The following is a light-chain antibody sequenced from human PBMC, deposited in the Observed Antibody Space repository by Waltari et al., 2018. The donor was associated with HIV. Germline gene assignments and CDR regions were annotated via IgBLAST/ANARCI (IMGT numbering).Light chain of an antibody. J-gene: IGLJ2*01. CDR1: NSDVGGYNY. CDR3: SSFTGSSTLVV. Sequence: CTGSNSDVGGYNYVSWYQHHPGEAPKLLIFDVSNRPSGVSSRFSGSKSGNTATLTISGLQADDEAIYYCSSFTGSSTLVVFGGGTRLTVL. V-gene: IGLV2-14*03. CDR2: DVS.